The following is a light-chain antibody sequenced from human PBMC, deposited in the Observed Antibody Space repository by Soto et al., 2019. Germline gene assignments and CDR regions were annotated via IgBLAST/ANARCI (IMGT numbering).Light chain of an antibody. CDR2: TAS. CDR3: QQSYSTPIS. V-gene: IGKV1-39*01. CDR1: QSISSW. Sequence: GDRVTITCRASQSISSWLAWYQQKPGKAPNLLMYTASNLQSGVPSRFSGSGSGTDFTLTISSLQPEDFATYYCQQSYSTPISFGQGTRLEIK. J-gene: IGKJ5*01.